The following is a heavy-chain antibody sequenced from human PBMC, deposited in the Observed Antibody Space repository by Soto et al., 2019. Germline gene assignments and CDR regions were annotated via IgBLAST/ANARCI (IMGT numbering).Heavy chain of an antibody. CDR2: IGSRADIT. D-gene: IGHD6-19*01. CDR3: VRLNSGWYADY. V-gene: IGHV3-23*01. CDR1: GFTFSKYG. Sequence: DVQLLESGGDLVQPGGSLRLSCAASGFTFSKYGMHWVRQAPGKGLEWVSVIGSRADITYYADSVKGRFTISRDNSKNTLYLQMNSLRAEDTAVYYCVRLNSGWYADYWGQGTMVTVSS. J-gene: IGHJ4*02.